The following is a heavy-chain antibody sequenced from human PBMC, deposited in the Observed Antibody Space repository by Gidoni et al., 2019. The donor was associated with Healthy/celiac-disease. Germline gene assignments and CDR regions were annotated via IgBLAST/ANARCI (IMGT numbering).Heavy chain of an antibody. Sequence: QVQLVQSGAEVKKPGASVKVSCKASGYTFTSYGISWVRQAPGQGLEWMGWISAYNGNTNYAQKLQGRVTMTTDTSTSTAYMELRSLRSDDTAVYYCARDTHYYDSSGPHYGMDVWGQGTTVTVSS. D-gene: IGHD3-22*01. CDR3: ARDTHYYDSSGPHYGMDV. J-gene: IGHJ6*02. V-gene: IGHV1-18*04. CDR1: GYTFTSYG. CDR2: ISAYNGNT.